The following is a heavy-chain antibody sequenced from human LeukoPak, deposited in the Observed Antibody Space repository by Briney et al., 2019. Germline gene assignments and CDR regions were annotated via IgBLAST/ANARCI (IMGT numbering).Heavy chain of an antibody. J-gene: IGHJ4*02. CDR2: MNPNSGNT. CDR3: AGGPQLPEQQLVMDASIDY. V-gene: IGHV1-8*01. Sequence: ASVKVSCKASGYTFTSYDINWVRQATGQGLEWMGWMNPNSGNTGYAQKFQGRVTMTRNTSISTAYMELSSLRSEDTAVYYCAGGPQLPEQQLVMDASIDYWGQGTLVTVSS. D-gene: IGHD6-13*01. CDR1: GYTFTSYD.